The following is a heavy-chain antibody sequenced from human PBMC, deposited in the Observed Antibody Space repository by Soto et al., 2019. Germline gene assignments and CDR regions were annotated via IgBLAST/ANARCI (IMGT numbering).Heavy chain of an antibody. D-gene: IGHD2-2*01. V-gene: IGHV5-51*01. J-gene: IGHJ4*02. CDR2: IYPGDSDS. CDR3: AKHEGYCSTTTCSNFDY. Sequence: PGESLKISCKGSGFTFTSYGIAWVREMPGKGLERMGIIYPGDSDSSYSPSFQGHVTTSADKAINSAYQHWSSLKASDTAIYYCAKHEGYCSTTTCSNFDYWGQGTLVTVSS. CDR1: GFTFTSYG.